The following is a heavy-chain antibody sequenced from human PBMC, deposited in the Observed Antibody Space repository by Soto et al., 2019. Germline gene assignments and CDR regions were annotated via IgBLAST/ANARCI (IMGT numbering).Heavy chain of an antibody. CDR3: ARSAAHVLRFLEWHLDYYGMDV. D-gene: IGHD3-3*01. V-gene: IGHV1-3*01. CDR1: GYTFTSYA. Sequence: GASVKVSCKASGYTFTSYAMHWVRRAPGQRLEWMGWINAGNGNTKYSQKFQGRVTITRDTSASTAYMELSSLRSEDTAVYYCARSAAHVLRFLEWHLDYYGMDVWGQGTTVTVSS. CDR2: INAGNGNT. J-gene: IGHJ6*02.